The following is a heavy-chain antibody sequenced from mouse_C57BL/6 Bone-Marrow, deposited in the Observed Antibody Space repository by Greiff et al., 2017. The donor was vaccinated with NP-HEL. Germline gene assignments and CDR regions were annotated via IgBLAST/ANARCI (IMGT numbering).Heavy chain of an antibody. J-gene: IGHJ4*01. CDR1: GFTFSSYG. Sequence: EVKLVESGGDLVKPGGSLKLSCAASGFTFSSYGMSWVRQTPDKRLEWVATISSGGSYTYYPDSVKGRFTISRDNAKNTLYLQMSSLKSEDTAMYYCARRPCAMDYWGQGTSVTVSS. CDR3: ARRPCAMDY. V-gene: IGHV5-6*02. CDR2: ISSGGSYT.